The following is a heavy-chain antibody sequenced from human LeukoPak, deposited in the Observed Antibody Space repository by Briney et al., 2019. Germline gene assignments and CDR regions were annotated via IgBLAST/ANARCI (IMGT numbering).Heavy chain of an antibody. D-gene: IGHD3-9*01. J-gene: IGHJ4*02. CDR3: AKSHYDILTGYSYYFDY. V-gene: IGHV3-23*01. Sequence: GGSLTLSCAVSGFTFSSDAMSWGRQAPGKGLELDSSSSGSGGSTYNANSVTGRFTISRDNSKNTLYLQMNSLRADDTAVYYCAKSHYDILTGYSYYFDYCGEGALVALSS. CDR2: SSGSGGST. CDR1: GFTFSSDA.